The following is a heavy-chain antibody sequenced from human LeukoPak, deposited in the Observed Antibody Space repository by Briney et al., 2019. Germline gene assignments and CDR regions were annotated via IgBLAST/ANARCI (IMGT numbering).Heavy chain of an antibody. V-gene: IGHV4-39*01. CDR1: GGSISSDSHY. CDR3: ARSGFATGWTFDY. J-gene: IGHJ4*02. CDR2: MYYSGNT. D-gene: IGHD6-19*01. Sequence: PSETLSLTCIVSGGSISSDSHYWGWIRQPPGKGLEWIGTMYYSGNTYYNPSLKSRVTISVDASKNQFSLILSSVTAADTAVYYCARSGFATGWTFDYWGQGNLVTVSS.